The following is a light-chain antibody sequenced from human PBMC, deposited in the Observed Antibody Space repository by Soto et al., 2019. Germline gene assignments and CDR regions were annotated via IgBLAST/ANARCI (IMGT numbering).Light chain of an antibody. Sequence: QSALTQPPSASGSLGQSVTISCTGTSTDVGGYNDVSWYQQLPGKAPKLMIYEVSKRPSGVPDRFSASKSDNTASLTVSGLQAEYEADYFCSAYAGSNNLYVFGTGTKVTVL. V-gene: IGLV2-8*01. CDR1: STDVGGYND. CDR2: EVS. CDR3: SAYAGSNNLYV. J-gene: IGLJ1*01.